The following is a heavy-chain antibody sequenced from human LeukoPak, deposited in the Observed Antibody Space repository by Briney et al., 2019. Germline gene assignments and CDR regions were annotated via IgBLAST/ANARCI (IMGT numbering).Heavy chain of an antibody. V-gene: IGHV3-9*01. Sequence: GGSLRLSCAASGFTFDNFAMHWVRQAPGKGLEWVSGITWNSRVKTYTPSVKGRFTISRDNAKNSLDLQMNSLRAEDTAVYYCAREETVNDAFDIWGQGTMVTVSS. D-gene: IGHD4-11*01. CDR3: AREETVNDAFDI. CDR2: ITWNSRVK. J-gene: IGHJ3*02. CDR1: GFTFDNFA.